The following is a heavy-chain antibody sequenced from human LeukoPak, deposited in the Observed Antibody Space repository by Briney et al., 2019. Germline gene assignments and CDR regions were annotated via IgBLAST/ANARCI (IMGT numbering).Heavy chain of an antibody. Sequence: PSETLSLTCTVSGGSISNSNYYWGWIRQAPGKGLEWVSAISGSGGSTYYADSVKGRFTISRDNSKNTLYLQMNSLRAENTAVYYCAKDSGYYYDSSGYYGYWGQGTLVTVSS. V-gene: IGHV3-23*01. J-gene: IGHJ4*02. CDR3: AKDSGYYYDSSGYYGY. CDR2: ISGSGGST. CDR1: GGSISNSNYY. D-gene: IGHD3-22*01.